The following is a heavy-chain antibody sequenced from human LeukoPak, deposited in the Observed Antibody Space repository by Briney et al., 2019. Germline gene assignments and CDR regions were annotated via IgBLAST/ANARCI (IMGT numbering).Heavy chain of an antibody. D-gene: IGHD3-10*01. Sequence: GASVKVSCKASGYTFTSYAMHWVRQAPGQRLEWMGWINGGNGNTKYSQEFQDRVTITRDTSASTAYMEMSSLTSEDMAVYYCARDGRRHGSGSYSVGFDYWGQGTLVTVSS. V-gene: IGHV1-3*03. CDR2: INGGNGNT. J-gene: IGHJ4*02. CDR1: GYTFTSYA. CDR3: ARDGRRHGSGSYSVGFDY.